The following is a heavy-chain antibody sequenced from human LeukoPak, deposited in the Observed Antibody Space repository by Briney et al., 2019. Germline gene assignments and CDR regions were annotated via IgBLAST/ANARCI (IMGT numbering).Heavy chain of an antibody. V-gene: IGHV4-38-2*02. CDR1: GYSISSGYY. Sequence: SETLSLTCAVSGYSISSGYYWGWIRQPPGKGLEWIGSIYHSGSTYYNPSLKSRVTISVDTSKNQFSLKLSSVTAADTAVYYCARDRHGSGSAHSFDPWGQGVLVTVSP. CDR2: IYHSGST. J-gene: IGHJ5*02. CDR3: ARDRHGSGSAHSFDP. D-gene: IGHD3-10*01.